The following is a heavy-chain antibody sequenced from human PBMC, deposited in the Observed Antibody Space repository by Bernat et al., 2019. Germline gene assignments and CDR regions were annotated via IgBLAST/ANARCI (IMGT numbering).Heavy chain of an antibody. CDR1: GFTFSSYG. CDR3: ARGPAQYCSGGSCYSRTFDY. D-gene: IGHD2-15*01. CDR2: IWYDGSNK. J-gene: IGHJ4*03. Sequence: QVQLVESGGGVVQPGRSLRLSCAASGFTFSSYGMHWVRQAPGKGLEWVAVIWYDGSNKYYADSVKGRFTISRDNSKNTLYLQMNSLRAEDTAVYYCARGPAQYCSGGSCYSRTFDYWGQGTTVTVSS. V-gene: IGHV3-33*01.